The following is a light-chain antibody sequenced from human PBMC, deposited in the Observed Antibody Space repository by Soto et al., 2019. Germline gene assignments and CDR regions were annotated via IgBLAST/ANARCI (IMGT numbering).Light chain of an antibody. CDR1: QDISNY. Sequence: DIQMTQSPSSLSASVGYRFTITWRASQDISNYLNWYHQKPGKAPKLLIYDASNLETGVPSRFSGSGSGTDFTFTISSLQPEDIATYYCQQYDNLLFTFGPGTKVDNK. CDR2: DAS. V-gene: IGKV1-33*01. CDR3: QQYDNLLFT. J-gene: IGKJ3*01.